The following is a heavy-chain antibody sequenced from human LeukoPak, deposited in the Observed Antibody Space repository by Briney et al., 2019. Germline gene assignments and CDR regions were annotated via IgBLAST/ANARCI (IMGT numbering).Heavy chain of an antibody. J-gene: IGHJ4*02. CDR2: FDPEDGET. CDR3: ARTAARRFDY. D-gene: IGHD6-6*01. Sequence: ASVKVSCKVSGYTLTELSMHWVRQAPGKGLEWMGGFDPEDGETIYAQKFQGRVTMTRDTSTSTVYMELSSLRSDDTAVYYCARTAARRFDYWGQGTLVTVSS. CDR1: GYTLTELS. V-gene: IGHV1-24*01.